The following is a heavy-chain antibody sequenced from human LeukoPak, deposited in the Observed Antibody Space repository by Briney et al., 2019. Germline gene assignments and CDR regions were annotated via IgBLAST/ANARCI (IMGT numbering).Heavy chain of an antibody. CDR3: AKLGGSSSRHLDY. V-gene: IGHV3-66*04. Sequence: GGSLRLSCAASGFTVSSNYMSWVRQAPGKGLEWVSVIYSGGSTYYADSVKGRFTISRDNSKNTLYLQMNSLRTEDTAVYYCAKLGGSSSRHLDYWGQGTLVTVSS. D-gene: IGHD6-6*01. J-gene: IGHJ4*02. CDR2: IYSGGST. CDR1: GFTVSSNY.